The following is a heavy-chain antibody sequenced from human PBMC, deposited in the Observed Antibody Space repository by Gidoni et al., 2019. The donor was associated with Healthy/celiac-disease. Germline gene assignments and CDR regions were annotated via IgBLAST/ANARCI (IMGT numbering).Heavy chain of an antibody. CDR3: AAVPPMAAAPYYFDY. D-gene: IGHD6-13*01. Sequence: QMQLVQSGPEVKKPWTSVKVSCKASGFTFTSSAVQWVRQARGQRLEWIGWIVVGSGNTNYAQKFQERVTITRDMSTSTAYMELSSLRSEDTAVYYCAAVPPMAAAPYYFDYWGQGTLVTVSS. CDR2: IVVGSGNT. CDR1: GFTFTSSA. V-gene: IGHV1-58*01. J-gene: IGHJ4*02.